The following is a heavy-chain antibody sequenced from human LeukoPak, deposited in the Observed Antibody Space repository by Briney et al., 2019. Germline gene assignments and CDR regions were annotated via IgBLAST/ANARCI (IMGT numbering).Heavy chain of an antibody. CDR3: ARDSSGYDAFDI. J-gene: IGHJ3*02. D-gene: IGHD3-22*01. Sequence: GGSLRLSCAASGFTFSSYSMNWVRQAPGKGLEWVSSISSSSSYIYYADSVKGRFTISRDNAKNSLYLQMNSLRAEDTAVYYCARDSSGYDAFDIWGQGTMVIVSS. CDR1: GFTFSSYS. CDR2: ISSSSSYI. V-gene: IGHV3-21*01.